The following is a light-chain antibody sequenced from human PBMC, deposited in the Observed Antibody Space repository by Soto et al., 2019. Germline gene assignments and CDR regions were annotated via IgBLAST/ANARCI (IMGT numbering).Light chain of an antibody. CDR2: EVR. Sequence: QSALAQPASVSGSPGQSITISCSGTTNDIGTYNYVSWYQHHPGKVPKVIIYEVRNRPSGVSNRFSGSKSGNTASLTISGLQPEDEADYYCCSYTISATLVFGGGTKGTVL. V-gene: IGLV2-14*01. CDR1: TNDIGTYNY. J-gene: IGLJ3*02. CDR3: CSYTISATLV.